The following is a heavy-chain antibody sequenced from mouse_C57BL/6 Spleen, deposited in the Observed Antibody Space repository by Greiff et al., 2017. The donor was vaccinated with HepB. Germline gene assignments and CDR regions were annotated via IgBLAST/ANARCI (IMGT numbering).Heavy chain of an antibody. CDR1: GYTFTSYW. V-gene: IGHV1-64*01. J-gene: IGHJ4*01. CDR3: ARGGFITGGYYYAMDY. D-gene: IGHD1-1*01. CDR2: IHPNSGST. Sequence: VQLQQPGAELVKPGASVKLSCKASGYTFTSYWMHWVKQRPGQGLEWIGMIHPNSGSTNYNEKFKSKATLTVDKSSSTAYMQLSSLTSEDSAVYYCARGGFITGGYYYAMDYWGQGTSVTVSS.